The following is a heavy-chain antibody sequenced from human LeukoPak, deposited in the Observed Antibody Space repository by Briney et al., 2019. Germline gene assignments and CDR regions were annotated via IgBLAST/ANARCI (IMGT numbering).Heavy chain of an antibody. CDR1: GFTFSTHW. J-gene: IGHJ4*02. CDR3: ARDSTWQLDY. V-gene: IGHV3-7*03. D-gene: IGHD5-12*01. CDR2: IKEDGSVK. Sequence: PGGSLRLSCTASGFTFSTHWMTWVRQPPGKGLEWVANIKEDGSVKYYVDSVKGRFTISRDNTKNALYLQMNSLRADDTVVYFCARDSTWQLDYWGQGTLITVSS.